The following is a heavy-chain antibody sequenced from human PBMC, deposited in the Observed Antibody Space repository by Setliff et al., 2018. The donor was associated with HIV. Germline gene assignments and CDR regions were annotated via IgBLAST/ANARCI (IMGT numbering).Heavy chain of an antibody. D-gene: IGHD1-26*01. J-gene: IGHJ5*01. V-gene: IGHV3-72*01. Sequence: PGGSLRLSCAASGFILSDHHMDWVRQAPGKGLEWIGRIRNKVKSSTTEYAASVKGRFTISRDNAKDSVYLEINGLRVDDMGIYFCARPIEWGHPARFDSWGQGTVVTVSS. CDR2: IRNKVKSSTT. CDR3: ARPIEWGHPARFDS. CDR1: GFILSDHH.